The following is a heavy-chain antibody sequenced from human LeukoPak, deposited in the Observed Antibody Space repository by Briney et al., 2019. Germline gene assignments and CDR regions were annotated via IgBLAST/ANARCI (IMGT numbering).Heavy chain of an antibody. Sequence: ASVKVSCKASGYTFTSYDINWVRQATGQGLEWMGWMNPNSGNTGYAQKFQGRVTMTRNTSISTAYMELSSLRSEDAAVYYCARGLSWAGQWEEDDAFDIWGQGTMVTVSS. D-gene: IGHD1-26*01. J-gene: IGHJ3*02. CDR3: ARGLSWAGQWEEDDAFDI. CDR2: MNPNSGNT. V-gene: IGHV1-8*01. CDR1: GYTFTSYD.